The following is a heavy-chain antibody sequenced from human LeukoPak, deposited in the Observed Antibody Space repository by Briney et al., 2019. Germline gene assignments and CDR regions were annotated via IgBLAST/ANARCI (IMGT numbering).Heavy chain of an antibody. CDR1: GYTFTTYA. CDR3: AVIGSGEKYYFDY. CDR2: INTNTGNP. J-gene: IGHJ4*02. Sequence: GASVKVSCKTSGYTFTTYAISWVRQAPGQGLEWMGWINTNTGNPTYAQGFTGRFVFSLDTSVSTAYLQISSLKAEDTAVYYCAVIGSGEKYYFDYWGQGTLVTVSS. D-gene: IGHD6-19*01. V-gene: IGHV7-4-1*02.